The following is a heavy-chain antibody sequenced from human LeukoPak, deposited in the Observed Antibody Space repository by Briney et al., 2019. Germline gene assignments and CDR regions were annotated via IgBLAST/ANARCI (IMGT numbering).Heavy chain of an antibody. CDR3: ARVVGLRYLEWLYPLYYFDY. D-gene: IGHD3-9*01. Sequence: GGSLRLSCAASGFTFSSYWMSWVRQAPGKGLEGVANIKQDGSEKYYVDSVKGRFTISRDNAKNSLYLQMNSLRAEDAAVYYCARVVGLRYLEWLYPLYYFDYWGQGTLVTVSP. CDR1: GFTFSSYW. V-gene: IGHV3-7*01. J-gene: IGHJ4*02. CDR2: IKQDGSEK.